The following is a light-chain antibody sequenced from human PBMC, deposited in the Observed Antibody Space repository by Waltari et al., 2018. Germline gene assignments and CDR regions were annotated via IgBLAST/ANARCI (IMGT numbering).Light chain of an antibody. CDR1: KYNTGADFE. CDR2: GFS. V-gene: IGLV1-40*01. Sequence: QSVLTPPPSVFEAPGHISTLSCSGPKYNTGADFELHWFQQLPGTAPKLPLLGFSTRPSGVSDRFSGFKSGASASLVITGLQAEDEADYYCQSYDTTLSAVVFGGGTRLTVL. J-gene: IGLJ2*01. CDR3: QSYDTTLSAVV.